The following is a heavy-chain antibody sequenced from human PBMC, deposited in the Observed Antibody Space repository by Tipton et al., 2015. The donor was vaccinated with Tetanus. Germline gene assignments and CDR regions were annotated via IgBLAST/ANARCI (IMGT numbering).Heavy chain of an antibody. V-gene: IGHV4-59*01. Sequence: TLSLTCTVSGGSISSYYWSWIRQPPGKGLEWIGYIHHSGSSNYNPSLKSRVTIAVEPSKSQFSLKLRSVTAADTALYYCAGTYEYDASGYYFLDSWGQGTLDSVSP. CDR1: GGSISSYY. D-gene: IGHD3-22*01. CDR2: IHHSGSS. CDR3: AGTYEYDASGYYFLDS. J-gene: IGHJ4*02.